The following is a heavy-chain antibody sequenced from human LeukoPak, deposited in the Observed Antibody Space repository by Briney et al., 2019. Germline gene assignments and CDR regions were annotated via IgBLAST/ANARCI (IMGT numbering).Heavy chain of an antibody. D-gene: IGHD2-15*01. V-gene: IGHV3-23*01. CDR2: ISGSGGST. CDR3: AKGACSGGSCYSSRDYYYGMDV. Sequence: GGSLRLSRAASGFTFSSYAMSWVRQAPGKGLEWVSAISGSGGSTYYADSVKGRFTISRDNSKNTLYLQMNSLRAEDTAVYYCAKGACSGGSCYSSRDYYYGMDVWGQGTTVTVSS. J-gene: IGHJ6*02. CDR1: GFTFSSYA.